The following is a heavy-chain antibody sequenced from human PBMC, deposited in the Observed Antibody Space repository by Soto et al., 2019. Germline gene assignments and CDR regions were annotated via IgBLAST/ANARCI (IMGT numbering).Heavy chain of an antibody. J-gene: IGHJ6*01. V-gene: IGHV1-2*02. Sequence: ASVKVSCKASGYTFTGYYMHWVRQAPGQGREWMGWINPNSGGTNYAQKFQGRVTMTRDTSISTAYMELRRLRSDDTAVYYCARDPHDILTGYYSGYYCYDIEVLGQGTTVDLSS. CDR2: INPNSGGT. CDR1: GYTFTGYY. D-gene: IGHD3-9*01. CDR3: ARDPHDILTGYYSGYYCYDIEV.